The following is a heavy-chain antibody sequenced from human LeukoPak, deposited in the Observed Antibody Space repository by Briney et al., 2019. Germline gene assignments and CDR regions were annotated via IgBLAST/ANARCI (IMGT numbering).Heavy chain of an antibody. V-gene: IGHV1-69*01. CDR3: ARFRLVVPADTLRGGWFDP. Sequence: SVTVSCKASGGTFSSYAISWVRQAPGQGLEWMGGIIPIFGTANYAQKFQGRVTITADESTSTAYMELSSLRSEDTAVYYCARFRLVVPADTLRGGWFDPWGQGTLVTVSS. CDR2: IIPIFGTA. D-gene: IGHD2-2*01. CDR1: GGTFSSYA. J-gene: IGHJ5*02.